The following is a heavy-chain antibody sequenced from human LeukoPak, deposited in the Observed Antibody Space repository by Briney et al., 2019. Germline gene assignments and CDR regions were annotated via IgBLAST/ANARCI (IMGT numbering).Heavy chain of an antibody. CDR2: VNTDGFST. Sequence: GGSLRLSCAASGFISSSYWMHWVRQPPGKGLVYIACVNTDGFSTSYADSVKGRFTISRDNAKNTLYLQMNSLRAEDTAVYYCVKGGSSTWSWFDPWGQGTLVTVSS. J-gene: IGHJ5*02. D-gene: IGHD6-13*01. CDR1: GFISSSYW. CDR3: VKGGSSTWSWFDP. V-gene: IGHV3-74*01.